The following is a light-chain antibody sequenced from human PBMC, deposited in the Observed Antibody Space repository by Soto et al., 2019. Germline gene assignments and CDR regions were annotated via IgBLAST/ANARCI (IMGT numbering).Light chain of an antibody. Sequence: QSVLTQSPSASASLGASVKLTCTLSSGHSSYAIAWHQQQPEKGPRYLMKLDSDGSHTKGDAIPDRVSGSSSGAQSYLAISRRQSEGEADYYGQTWGTGIHVVFGGGTKLTVL. J-gene: IGLJ2*01. CDR3: QTWGTGIHVV. V-gene: IGLV4-69*01. CDR2: LDSDGSH. CDR1: SGHSSYA.